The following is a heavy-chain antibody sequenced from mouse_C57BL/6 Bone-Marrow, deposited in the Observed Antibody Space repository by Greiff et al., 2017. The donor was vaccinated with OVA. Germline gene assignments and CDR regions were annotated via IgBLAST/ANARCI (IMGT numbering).Heavy chain of an antibody. CDR2: IDPETGDT. CDR3: TTHSNYEAWFAY. D-gene: IGHD2-5*01. CDR1: GFNIKDDY. J-gene: IGHJ3*01. V-gene: IGHV14-4*01. Sequence: VQLQQSGAELVRPGASVKLSCTASGFNIKDDYMHWVKQRPEQGLEWIGWIDPETGDTEYASKFQGKATMTADTSSNTAYLQLSSLTSEDTAVYYCTTHSNYEAWFAYWGQGTLVTVSA.